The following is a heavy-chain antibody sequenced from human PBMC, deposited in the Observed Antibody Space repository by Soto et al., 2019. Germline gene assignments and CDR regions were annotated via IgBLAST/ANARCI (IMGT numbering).Heavy chain of an antibody. Sequence: PGGSLRLSCAASGFTFSSYSMNWVRQAPGKGLEWVSSISSSSSYIYYADSVKGRFTISRDNAKNSLYLQMNSLRAEDTAVYYCARDQSAIHYYYYGMDVWGQGTTVTVS. CDR3: ARDQSAIHYYYYGMDV. V-gene: IGHV3-21*01. CDR2: ISSSSSYI. D-gene: IGHD2-2*02. CDR1: GFTFSSYS. J-gene: IGHJ6*02.